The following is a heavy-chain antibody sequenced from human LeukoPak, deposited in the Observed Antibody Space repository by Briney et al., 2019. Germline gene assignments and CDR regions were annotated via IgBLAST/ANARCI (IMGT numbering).Heavy chain of an antibody. V-gene: IGHV3-20*04. CDR3: ARGGNYDFWSGYWLLGY. J-gene: IGHJ4*02. D-gene: IGHD3-3*01. Sequence: GGSLILSCAASGFTFADYGMSWVRQAPGEGLEWVSGINWNSGSTGYAGSVKGRFRISRDNAKNFMYLQMNSLRAEDTALYYCARGGNYDFWSGYWLLGYWGQGTLVTVSS. CDR1: GFTFADYG. CDR2: INWNSGST.